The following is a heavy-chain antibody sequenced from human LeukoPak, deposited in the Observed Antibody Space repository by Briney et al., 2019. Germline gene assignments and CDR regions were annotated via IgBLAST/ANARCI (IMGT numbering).Heavy chain of an antibody. CDR3: ARGGYYDSSGYPYFDY. D-gene: IGHD3-22*01. J-gene: IGHJ4*02. V-gene: IGHV3-49*03. CDR1: GFTFSSYA. Sequence: GGSLRLSCAASGFTFSSYAMSWFRQAPGKGLEWVGFIRSKAYGGTTEYAASVKGRFTISGDDSNSIAYLQMIGLKTEDTAVYYCARGGYYDSSGYPYFDYWGQGTLVTVSS. CDR2: IRSKAYGGTT.